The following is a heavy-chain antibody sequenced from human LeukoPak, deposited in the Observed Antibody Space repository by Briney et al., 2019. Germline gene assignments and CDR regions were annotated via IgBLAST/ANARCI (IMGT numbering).Heavy chain of an antibody. D-gene: IGHD4-23*01. Sequence: ASVKVSCKASGYTFTSYGISWVRQAPGQGLEWMGWISAYNGNTNYAQKLQGRVTMTTDTSTSTAYMELSSLRSEDTAVYYCARDLNPMGTVVTVDYWGQGTLVTVSS. J-gene: IGHJ4*02. V-gene: IGHV1-18*01. CDR2: ISAYNGNT. CDR3: ARDLNPMGTVVTVDY. CDR1: GYTFTSYG.